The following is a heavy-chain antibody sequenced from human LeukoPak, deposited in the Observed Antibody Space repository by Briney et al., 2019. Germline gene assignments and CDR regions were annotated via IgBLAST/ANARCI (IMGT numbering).Heavy chain of an antibody. CDR3: ARGRTYCSSTSCLRNYYYYGMDV. D-gene: IGHD2-2*01. CDR2: ISAYNGNT. CDR1: GYTFTSYG. V-gene: IGHV1-18*01. Sequence: ASVKVSCNASGYTFTSYGISWVRQAPGQGLEWMGWISAYNGNTNYAQKLQGRVTMTTDTSTSTAYMELRRLRSDDTAVYYCARGRTYCSSTSCLRNYYYYGMDVWGQGTTVTVSS. J-gene: IGHJ6*02.